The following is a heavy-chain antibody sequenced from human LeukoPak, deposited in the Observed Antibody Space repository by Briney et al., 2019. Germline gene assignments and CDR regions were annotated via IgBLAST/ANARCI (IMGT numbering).Heavy chain of an antibody. CDR3: AREGYYGSGSPPSLYFDY. J-gene: IGHJ4*02. V-gene: IGHV3-7*01. CDR2: INHNGNVN. Sequence: GGSLRLSCAASGFTFSSYWMNWARQAPGKGLEWVASINHNGNVNYYVDSVKGRFTISRDNSRSTLYLQMNSLRPEDTAIYYCAREGYYGSGSPPSLYFDYWGQGTLVTVSS. CDR1: GFTFSSYW. D-gene: IGHD3-10*01.